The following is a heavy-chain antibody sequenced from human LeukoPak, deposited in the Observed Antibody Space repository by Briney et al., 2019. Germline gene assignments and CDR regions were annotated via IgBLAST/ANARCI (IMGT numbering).Heavy chain of an antibody. V-gene: IGHV4-39*01. CDR1: GASFSSSTYY. CDR3: ARHAGVSSATGTRPFDY. Sequence: SETLSLTCTVSGASFSSSTYYWGWIRQPPGKGLEWIGSIYYSGSTYYNPSLKSRVTMSVDTSKNQFSLKLSSVTAADTAVYYCARHAGVSSATGTRPFDYWGQGTLVTVSS. J-gene: IGHJ4*02. CDR2: IYYSGST. D-gene: IGHD6-13*01.